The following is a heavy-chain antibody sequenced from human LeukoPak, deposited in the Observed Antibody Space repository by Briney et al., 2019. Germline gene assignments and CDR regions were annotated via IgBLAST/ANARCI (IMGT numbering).Heavy chain of an antibody. Sequence: GGSLRLSCAASRFTFSSYAMSWIRQAPGMRLEWVSTIGGSGGGIYYADSVKGRFTISRDNSQSTLYLQMNSLRAEDTAVYYCAKYRGFGDSYDSWGQGTLVTVSS. CDR3: AKYRGFGDSYDS. J-gene: IGHJ4*02. V-gene: IGHV3-23*01. D-gene: IGHD3-10*01. CDR1: RFTFSSYA. CDR2: IGGSGGGI.